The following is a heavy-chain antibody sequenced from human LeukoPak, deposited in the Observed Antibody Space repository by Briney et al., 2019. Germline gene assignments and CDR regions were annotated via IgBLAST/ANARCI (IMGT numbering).Heavy chain of an antibody. CDR1: GFTFSNYW. D-gene: IGHD3-22*01. CDR2: IDANAKTT. V-gene: IGHV3-74*01. Sequence: GGSLRLSCAASGFTFSNYWLHWVRQAPGKGLVWVSRIDANAKTTSYADSVKGRFTISTDNAKKTLYLQMNSLRVEDTAVYYCARRGSSGYYFDYWGQGTLVTVSS. CDR3: ARRGSSGYYFDY. J-gene: IGHJ4*02.